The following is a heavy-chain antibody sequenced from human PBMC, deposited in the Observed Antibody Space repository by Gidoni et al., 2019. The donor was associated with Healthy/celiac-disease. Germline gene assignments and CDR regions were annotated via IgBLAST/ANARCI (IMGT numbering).Heavy chain of an antibody. CDR3: AREPGIAAAGDYYYYYGMDV. CDR1: GFTFSSYG. CDR2: IWYDGSNK. D-gene: IGHD6-13*01. V-gene: IGHV3-33*01. Sequence: QVQLVESGGGVVQPGRSLRLSCAASGFTFSSYGMHWVRQAPGKGLEWVAVIWYDGSNKYYADSVKGRFTISRDNSKNTLYLQMNSLRAEDTAVYYCAREPGIAAAGDYYYYYGMDVWGQGTTVTVSS. J-gene: IGHJ6*02.